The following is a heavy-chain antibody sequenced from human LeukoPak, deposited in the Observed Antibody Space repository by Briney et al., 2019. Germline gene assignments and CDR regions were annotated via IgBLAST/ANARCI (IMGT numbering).Heavy chain of an antibody. J-gene: IGHJ4*02. CDR2: INQYGSEK. Sequence: GGSLRLSCAASGFTFSSYWMSWVRQAPGKGLEWVANINQYGSEKYYVDSVKGRFTISRDNAKNSLYLQINSLRAEDTAVYYCAKEGNSGYDLGYWGQGTLVTVSS. CDR3: AKEGNSGYDLGY. V-gene: IGHV3-7*01. D-gene: IGHD5-12*01. CDR1: GFTFSSYW.